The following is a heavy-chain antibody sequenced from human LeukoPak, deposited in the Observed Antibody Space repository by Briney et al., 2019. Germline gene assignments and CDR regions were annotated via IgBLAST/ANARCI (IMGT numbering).Heavy chain of an antibody. Sequence: ASVKVSCKASGYTFTSYDINWVRQATGQGLEWMGWMNPNSGNTGYAQKFQGRVTMTRNTSISTAYMELSSLRSEDTAVYYCATMTTVVTRSAFDIWGQGTMVTVSS. CDR2: MNPNSGNT. CDR3: ATMTTVVTRSAFDI. J-gene: IGHJ3*02. V-gene: IGHV1-8*01. CDR1: GYTFTSYD. D-gene: IGHD4-23*01.